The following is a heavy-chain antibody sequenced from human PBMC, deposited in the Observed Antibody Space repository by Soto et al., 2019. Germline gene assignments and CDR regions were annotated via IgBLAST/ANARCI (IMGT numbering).Heavy chain of an antibody. D-gene: IGHD1-7*01. J-gene: IGHJ5*02. Sequence: QLQLQESGPGLVKPSETLSLTCTVSGGSISTTTYYWGWIRQPPGKGLEWIGSIYYSGNNYYNPSSKSRVTISIVTSKNQFSLKVSSVTAADTAVYYCARSIAGTTGPRRDWFDPWGQGTLGTVPS. CDR1: GGSISTTTYY. CDR3: ARSIAGTTGPRRDWFDP. CDR2: IYYSGNN. V-gene: IGHV4-39*01.